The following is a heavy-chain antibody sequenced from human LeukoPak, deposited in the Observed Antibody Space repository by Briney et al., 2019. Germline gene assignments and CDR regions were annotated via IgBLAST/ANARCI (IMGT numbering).Heavy chain of an antibody. CDR3: ARVRNGYSSGLDV. D-gene: IGHD2-15*01. CDR1: TFTFFSFW. CDR2: INPDGSDT. J-gene: IGHJ6*02. V-gene: IGHV3-74*01. Sequence: GGSLRLSCVASTFTFFSFWMNWVRLVPGKGLLWVSRINPDGSDTEYADSVKGRFTVSRDNARNTLYLEMRSLSVQDSGLYYCARVRNGYSSGLDVWGPGTWVTVSS.